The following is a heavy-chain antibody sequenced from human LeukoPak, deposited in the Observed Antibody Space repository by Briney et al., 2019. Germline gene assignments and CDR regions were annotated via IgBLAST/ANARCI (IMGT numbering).Heavy chain of an antibody. D-gene: IGHD3-22*01. J-gene: IGHJ4*02. Sequence: ASVKVSCKASGYTFTSYGISWVRQAPQEGLEWMGCISAYNGNTNYAQKLQGRVTMTTDTSTSTPYMELRSIRSDDTAVYYCATTPDDYYDSSGFDYWGQGTLVTVCS. CDR2: ISAYNGNT. CDR1: GYTFTSYG. CDR3: ATTPDDYYDSSGFDY. V-gene: IGHV1-18*01.